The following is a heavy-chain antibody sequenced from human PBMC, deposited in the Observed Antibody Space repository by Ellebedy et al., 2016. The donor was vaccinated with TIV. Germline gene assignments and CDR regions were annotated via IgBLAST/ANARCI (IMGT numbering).Heavy chain of an antibody. CDR1: GGSISPYY. CDR2: ISYSGST. D-gene: IGHD2-8*02. CDR3: ARLPVGQRENWFDP. V-gene: IGHV4-59*12. J-gene: IGHJ5*02. Sequence: MPSETLSLTCTVSGGSISPYYWSWIRQPPGKGLEWIGYISYSGSTNYNPSLESRVAISVDTSNNQFSLMLNSGTAADTAVYYCARLPVGQRENWFDPWGQGTLVTVSS.